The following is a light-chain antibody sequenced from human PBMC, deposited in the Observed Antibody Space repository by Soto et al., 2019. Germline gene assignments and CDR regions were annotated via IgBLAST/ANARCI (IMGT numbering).Light chain of an antibody. J-gene: IGKJ1*01. Sequence: DIQMTQSPSTLSASVGDRVTITCRASQSISSWLAWYQQKPGKAPKLLIYDASSLESGVPSRFSGSGAGTEDTLTISSLQPDDFATYYCQQYNSYWTFGQGTKVEIK. CDR2: DAS. V-gene: IGKV1-5*01. CDR3: QQYNSYWT. CDR1: QSISSW.